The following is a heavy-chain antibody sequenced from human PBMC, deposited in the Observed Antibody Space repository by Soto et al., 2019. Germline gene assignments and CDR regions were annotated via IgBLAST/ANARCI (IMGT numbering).Heavy chain of an antibody. CDR3: ARAVYDFWSGYPYYFDY. D-gene: IGHD3-3*01. J-gene: IGHJ4*02. Sequence: QVQLQESGPGLVKPSQTLSLTCTVSGGSISSGDYYWSWIRQPPGKGLEWIGYIYYSGSTYYNPSLKSRVTISVDTSKNQFSLKLSSVTAADTAVYYCARAVYDFWSGYPYYFDYWGQGTLVTVSS. CDR1: GGSISSGDYY. CDR2: IYYSGST. V-gene: IGHV4-30-4*01.